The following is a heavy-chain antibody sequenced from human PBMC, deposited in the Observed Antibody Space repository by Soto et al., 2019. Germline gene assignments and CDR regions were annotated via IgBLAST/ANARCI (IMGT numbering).Heavy chain of an antibody. CDR3: AREPLYSWIYLDY. CDR2: IKQDGSEK. V-gene: IGHV3-7*03. J-gene: IGHJ4*02. Sequence: GGSLRLSCAASGFTFSSYWMSWVRQAPGKGLEWVANIKQDGSEKYYVDSVKGRFTISRDNAKNSLYLQMNSLRAEDTAVYYCAREPLYSWIYLDYWGQGTLVTVSS. CDR1: GFTFSSYW. D-gene: IGHD1-26*01.